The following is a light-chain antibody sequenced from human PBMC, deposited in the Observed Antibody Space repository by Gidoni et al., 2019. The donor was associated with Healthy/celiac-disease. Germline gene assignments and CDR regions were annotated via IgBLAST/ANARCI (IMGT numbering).Light chain of an antibody. CDR2: DAS. V-gene: IGKV3-11*01. CDR1: QIIGNY. J-gene: IGKJ4*01. CDR3: QQRSSSLT. Sequence: EVVLTQSPPTLSLSPGEGATLSCRASQIIGNYLGWYQQKPGQAPRLLIYDASNRATGIPARFSGSGSGTDFTLTISSLEPEDFEVYYCQQRSSSLTFGGGTKVEIK.